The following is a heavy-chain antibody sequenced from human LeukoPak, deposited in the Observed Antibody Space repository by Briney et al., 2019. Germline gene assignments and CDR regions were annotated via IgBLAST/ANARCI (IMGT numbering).Heavy chain of an antibody. J-gene: IGHJ4*02. D-gene: IGHD4-17*01. CDR1: GFTFSSYG. V-gene: IGHV3-30*18. Sequence: GGSLRLSCAASGFTFSSYGMHWVRQAPGKGLEWVAVISYDGSNKYYADSVKGRFTISRDNSKNTLYLQMNSLRAEDTAVYYCAKTDDGDYSDFDYWGQGTLVTVSS. CDR2: ISYDGSNK. CDR3: AKTDDGDYSDFDY.